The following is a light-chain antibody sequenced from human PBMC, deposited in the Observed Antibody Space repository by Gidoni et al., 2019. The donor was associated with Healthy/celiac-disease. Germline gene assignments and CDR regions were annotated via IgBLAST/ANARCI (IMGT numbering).Light chain of an antibody. CDR1: QSISSN. J-gene: IGKJ5*01. Sequence: EIVMTQSPATLSVSPGEGATLSCRASQSISSNLAWYQQKPGQAPRPLIYGASTRATGIPARFSGSGSGTEFTLTVSSLQSEDSAVYYCQQYNNWPPITFGQGTRLEIK. CDR3: QQYNNWPPIT. CDR2: GAS. V-gene: IGKV3-15*01.